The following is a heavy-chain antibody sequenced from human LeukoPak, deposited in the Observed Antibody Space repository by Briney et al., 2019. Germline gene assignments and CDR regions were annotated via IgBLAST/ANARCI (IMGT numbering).Heavy chain of an antibody. CDR3: ASRGYCSGGSCYSDLDC. CDR2: INHSGST. D-gene: IGHD2-15*01. CDR1: GGSFSGYY. J-gene: IGHJ4*02. Sequence: PSETLSLTCAVYGGSFSGYYWSWIRQPPGKGLEWIGEINHSGSTNYNPSLKSRVTISVDTSKNQFSLKLSSVTAADTAVYYCASRGYCSGGSCYSDLDCWGQGTLVTVSS. V-gene: IGHV4-34*01.